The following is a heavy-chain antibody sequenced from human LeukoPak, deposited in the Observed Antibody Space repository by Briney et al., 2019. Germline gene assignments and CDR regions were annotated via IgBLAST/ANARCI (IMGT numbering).Heavy chain of an antibody. V-gene: IGHV3-21*01. CDR2: ISHSSTYM. D-gene: IGHD4-17*01. CDR1: GFTFNSYS. Sequence: GGSLRLSCAASGFTFNSYSMNWVRQTPEKGLEWVSSISHSSTYMYYTDSVKGRFTISRDNAKNPLYLQMNSLRAEDTAVYYCARVPPTTAHSWGQGTLVTVSS. CDR3: ARVPPTTAHS. J-gene: IGHJ4*02.